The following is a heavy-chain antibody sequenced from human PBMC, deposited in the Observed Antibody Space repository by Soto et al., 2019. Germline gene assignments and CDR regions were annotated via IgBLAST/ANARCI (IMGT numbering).Heavy chain of an antibody. D-gene: IGHD3-3*01. V-gene: IGHV3-9*01. Sequence: EVQLVESGGGLVQPVRSLRLSCAASGFTFDDYAMNWVRQAPGKGLEWVSGISWNSGSIGYADSVKGRFTISRDNAKNSLYLQMTSLRAEDTALYYCAKDMRSGYDFWSGYGAFDYWGQGTLVTVSS. CDR3: AKDMRSGYDFWSGYGAFDY. J-gene: IGHJ4*02. CDR1: GFTFDDYA. CDR2: ISWNSGSI.